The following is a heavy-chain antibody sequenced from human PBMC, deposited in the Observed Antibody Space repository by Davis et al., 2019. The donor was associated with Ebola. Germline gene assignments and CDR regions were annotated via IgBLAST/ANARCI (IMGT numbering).Heavy chain of an antibody. CDR2: INRRRKT. Sequence: PSETLSLTCAISGGSFSDYFWSWIRQSPGKGLEWIGEINRRRKTFYNPSLKSRVSLSVDTSKNQFSLKLTSVTAADTAVYYCARLQSPEVIDYWGQGTLVTVSS. J-gene: IGHJ4*02. CDR3: ARLQSPEVIDY. CDR1: GGSFSDYF. V-gene: IGHV4-34*10.